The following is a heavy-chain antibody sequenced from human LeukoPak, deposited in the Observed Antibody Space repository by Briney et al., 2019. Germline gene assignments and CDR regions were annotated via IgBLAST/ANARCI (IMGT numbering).Heavy chain of an antibody. CDR3: AKDLLVWVVPGTGDY. Sequence: QPGRSLRLSCAASGFTFSSYAMHWVRQAPGKGLEWVAVISYDGGIKYYADSVKGRFTISRDNSKNTLYLQMNSLRAEDTAVYYCAKDLLVWVVPGTGDYWGQGTLVTVSS. CDR1: GFTFSSYA. CDR2: ISYDGGIK. V-gene: IGHV3-30*04. J-gene: IGHJ4*02. D-gene: IGHD2-2*01.